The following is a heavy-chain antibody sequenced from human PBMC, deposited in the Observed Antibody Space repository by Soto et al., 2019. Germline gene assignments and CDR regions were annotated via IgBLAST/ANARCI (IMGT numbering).Heavy chain of an antibody. V-gene: IGHV4-39*01. Sequence: QLQLQESGPGLVKPSETLSLTCTVSGGSISSSSYYWGWIRQPPGKGLEWIGSIYYSGSTYYNPSLKSRVTISVDTSKNQFSLKLSSVTAADTAVYYCASRWLVMNWFDPWGQGTLVTVSS. D-gene: IGHD6-19*01. CDR3: ASRWLVMNWFDP. CDR1: GGSISSSSYY. J-gene: IGHJ5*02. CDR2: IYYSGST.